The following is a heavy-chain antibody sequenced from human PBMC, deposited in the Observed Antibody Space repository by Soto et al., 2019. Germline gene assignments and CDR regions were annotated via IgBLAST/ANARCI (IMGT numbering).Heavy chain of an antibody. CDR3: ARTVHGSCYISSLYFDS. D-gene: IGHD3-22*01. CDR1: GGSISSGNFY. J-gene: IGHJ4*02. V-gene: IGHV4-31*03. Sequence: QVQLQESGPGLVKPSQTLSLTCTVSGGSISSGNFYWSWIRQYPGKGLEWIGYIYYGGITYYNPSLKSRVTLSADTCKNQFSLILRSVTAADTAVYYCARTVHGSCYISSLYFDSWGQGTLVTVSS. CDR2: IYYGGIT.